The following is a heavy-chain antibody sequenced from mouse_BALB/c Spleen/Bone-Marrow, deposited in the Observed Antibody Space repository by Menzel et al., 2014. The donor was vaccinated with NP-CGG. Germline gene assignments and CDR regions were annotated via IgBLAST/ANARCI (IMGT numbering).Heavy chain of an antibody. J-gene: IGHJ2*01. CDR1: GFNIKDYY. V-gene: IGHV14-4*02. Sequence: VQLQQSGAELVRSGASVKLSCTASGFNIKDYYMHWVKQRPEQGLEWIGWIDPGNGDTEYAPKFQGKATMTADTSSNTAYLQLSSLTSEDTAVYYCNAEHGNYHYFDDWGQGTTLTVSS. CDR3: NAEHGNYHYFDD. CDR2: IDPGNGDT. D-gene: IGHD6-1*01.